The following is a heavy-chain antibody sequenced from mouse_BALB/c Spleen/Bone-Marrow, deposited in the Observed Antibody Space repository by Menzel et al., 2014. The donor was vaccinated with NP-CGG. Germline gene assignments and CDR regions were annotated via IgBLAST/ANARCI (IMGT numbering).Heavy chain of an antibody. J-gene: IGHJ3*01. V-gene: IGHV14-3*02. CDR1: GFNIKDTY. CDR2: IDPANGNT. CDR3: ARNGNYGAWFAY. D-gene: IGHD2-1*01. Sequence: VQLQQSGAELVKPGASVKLSCTASGFNIKDTYMHWVKQRPEQGLEWIGRIDPANGNTKYDPKFQGKATITADTSSNTASLQLGSLTSKDTAVYYCARNGNYGAWFAYWGQGTLVTVSA.